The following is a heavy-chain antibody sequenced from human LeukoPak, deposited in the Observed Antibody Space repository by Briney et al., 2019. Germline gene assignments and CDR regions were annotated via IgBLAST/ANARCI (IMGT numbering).Heavy chain of an antibody. CDR2: ISSSSSTI. CDR3: AKWRRGGWSLDY. V-gene: IGHV3-48*01. CDR1: GFIFSSYS. Sequence: GGSLRLSCAASGFIFSSYSMNWARQSPGKGLEWDSYISSSSSTISYADSVKGRFTISRDNAKNSLYLQMNSLRAEDTAVYYCAKWRRGGWSLDYWGQGTLVTVSS. J-gene: IGHJ4*02. D-gene: IGHD6-19*01.